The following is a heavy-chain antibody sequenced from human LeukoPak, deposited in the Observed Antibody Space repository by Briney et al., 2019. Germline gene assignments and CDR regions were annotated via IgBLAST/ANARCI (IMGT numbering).Heavy chain of an antibody. Sequence: GGSLRLSCAASGFTFSSYAMSWVRQAPGRGLEWVSAIRGSDGRTYYEDFLKGRFTISRDNSKNTLYLEMNSLRAEDTAVYYCAKENYDSSGFDFDYWGQGTLVTVSS. CDR1: GFTFSSYA. V-gene: IGHV3-23*01. CDR2: IRGSDGRT. D-gene: IGHD3-22*01. CDR3: AKENYDSSGFDFDY. J-gene: IGHJ4*02.